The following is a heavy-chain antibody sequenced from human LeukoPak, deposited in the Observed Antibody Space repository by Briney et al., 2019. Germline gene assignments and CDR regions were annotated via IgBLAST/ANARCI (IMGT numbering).Heavy chain of an antibody. J-gene: IGHJ4*02. CDR1: GGSINNYY. V-gene: IGHV4-59*12. D-gene: IGHD4-17*01. CDR3: ARGGYGDYAVVDY. CDR2: IHYSGST. Sequence: SETLSLTCTVSGGSINNYYWSWIRQPPGKGLEWIGYIHYSGSTNYNPSLKSRVTISLDTSKNQFSLKLSSVTAADTAVYYCARGGYGDYAVVDYWGQGTLVTVS.